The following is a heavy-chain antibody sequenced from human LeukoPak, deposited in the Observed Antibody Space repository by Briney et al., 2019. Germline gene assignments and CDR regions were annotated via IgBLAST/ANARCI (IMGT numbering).Heavy chain of an antibody. J-gene: IGHJ6*02. CDR1: GFTFSSYS. Sequence: PGGSLRLSCAASGFTFSSYSMNWVRQAPGKGLEWVSSISSSSSYIYYADSVKGRFTISRDNAKNSLYLQMNSLRAEDTAVYYCARDFLGYCSGGSCYPDYYGMDVWGQGTTVTVSS. CDR2: ISSSSSYI. V-gene: IGHV3-21*01. D-gene: IGHD2-15*01. CDR3: ARDFLGYCSGGSCYPDYYGMDV.